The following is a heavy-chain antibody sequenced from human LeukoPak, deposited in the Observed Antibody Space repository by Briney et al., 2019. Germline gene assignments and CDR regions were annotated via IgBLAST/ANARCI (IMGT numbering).Heavy chain of an antibody. J-gene: IGHJ5*02. Sequence: GGSLRLSCAASGFTVSSNYMNWVRQAPGKGLEWVSVIYGGGNTYYADSVKGRFTISGDNSKNTVFLQMNSLRAEDMAVYYCARASFYYDARALDPWGQGALVTVSS. V-gene: IGHV3-53*01. CDR1: GFTVSSNY. CDR3: ARASFYYDARALDP. D-gene: IGHD3-22*01. CDR2: IYGGGNT.